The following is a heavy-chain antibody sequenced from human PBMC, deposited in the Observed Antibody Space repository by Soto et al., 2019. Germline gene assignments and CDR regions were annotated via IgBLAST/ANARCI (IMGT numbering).Heavy chain of an antibody. Sequence: QVQLVQSGDEVKKPGASVKVSCKASGYIFVNYGIAWVRQAPGQGLEWMGWISPYTGNTHSATKVQGRLTMTTDTSTNTAYMDLGSLTSEETAVYYYVTPTPQDVWGQGTTVTVSS. J-gene: IGHJ6*02. V-gene: IGHV1-18*01. CDR2: ISPYTGNT. CDR3: VTPTPQDV. D-gene: IGHD3-16*01. CDR1: GYIFVNYG.